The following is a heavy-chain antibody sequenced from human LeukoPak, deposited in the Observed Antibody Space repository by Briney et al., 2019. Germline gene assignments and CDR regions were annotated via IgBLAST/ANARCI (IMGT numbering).Heavy chain of an antibody. CDR1: GFTFSSYS. J-gene: IGHJ4*02. D-gene: IGHD3-3*01. CDR2: ISSSSSYI. V-gene: IGHV3-21*01. Sequence: PGGSLRLSCAASGFTFSSYSMNWVRQAPGKGLEWVSSISSSSSYIYYADSVKVRFTISRDNAKNSLYLQMNSLRAEDTAVYYCARDLTIFGVVIPRGYWGQGTLVTVSS. CDR3: ARDLTIFGVVIPRGY.